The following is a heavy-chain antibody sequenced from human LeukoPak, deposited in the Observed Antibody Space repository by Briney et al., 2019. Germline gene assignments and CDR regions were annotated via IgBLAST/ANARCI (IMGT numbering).Heavy chain of an antibody. V-gene: IGHV5-51*01. CDR3: ASQREQQLVSHYYYYMDV. CDR1: GYRFTSYW. CDR2: IYPGDSDT. D-gene: IGHD6-13*01. Sequence: HGESLKISCKGSGYRFTSYWIGWVRQMPGKGLEWMGIIYPGDSDTRYSPSFQGQVTISADKSISTAYLQWSSLKASDTAMYYCASQREQQLVSHYYYYMDVWGKGTTVTVSS. J-gene: IGHJ6*03.